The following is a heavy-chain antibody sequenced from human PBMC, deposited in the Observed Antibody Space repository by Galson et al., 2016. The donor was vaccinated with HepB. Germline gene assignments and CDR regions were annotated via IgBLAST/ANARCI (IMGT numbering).Heavy chain of an antibody. CDR2: ASYDGKTK. V-gene: IGHV3-30*18. D-gene: IGHD1-26*01. CDR3: AKEGAWGAWYYGH. J-gene: IGHJ4*02. CDR1: GFSFSSSG. Sequence: SLRLSCAASGFSFSSSGMHWVRQAPGKGLEWVAVASYDGKTKYYAGSVKGRFTISRYNSKNTVFLQTDSMSAEDTAVYYCAKEGAWGAWYYGHWGQGTLVTVSS.